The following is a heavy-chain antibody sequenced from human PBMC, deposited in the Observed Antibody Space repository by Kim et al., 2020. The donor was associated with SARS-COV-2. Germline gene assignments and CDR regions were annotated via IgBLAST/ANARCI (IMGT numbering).Heavy chain of an antibody. CDR2: INHSGST. Sequence: SETLSLTCAVYGGSFSGYYWSWIRQPPGKGLEWIGEINHSGSTNYNPSLKSRVTISVDTSKNQFSLKLSSVTAADTAVYYCARRDPWFDPWGQGTLVTVSP. J-gene: IGHJ5*02. CDR3: ARRDPWFDP. V-gene: IGHV4-34*01. CDR1: GGSFSGYY.